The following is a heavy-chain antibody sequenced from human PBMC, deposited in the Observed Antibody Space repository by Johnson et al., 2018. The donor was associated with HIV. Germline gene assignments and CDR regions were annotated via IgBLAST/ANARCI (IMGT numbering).Heavy chain of an antibody. J-gene: IGHJ3*02. CDR1: GFSFSTYG. Sequence: QMLLVESGGGVVQPGGSLRLSCTASGFSFSTYGMHWVRQAPGKGLEWVAVISYDGSNKYYADSVKGRFTISRDNSKNTLYLQMNSLRAEDTSVYYCAKGRLVGATTDDAFDIWGQGTMVTVSS. V-gene: IGHV3-30*18. D-gene: IGHD1-26*01. CDR3: AKGRLVGATTDDAFDI. CDR2: ISYDGSNK.